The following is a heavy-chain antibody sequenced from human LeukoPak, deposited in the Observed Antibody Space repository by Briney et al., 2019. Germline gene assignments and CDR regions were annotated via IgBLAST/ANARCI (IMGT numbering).Heavy chain of an antibody. CDR3: ASDRSYGDVFLDY. Sequence: PGGSLRLSCAASGFTFSSYWMHWVRQAPGKGLVWVSRINSDGSSTSYADSVKGRFTISRDNAKNTLYLQMNSLRAEDTAVYYCASDRSYGDVFLDYWVQGTLVTVSS. V-gene: IGHV3-74*01. D-gene: IGHD4-17*01. CDR2: INSDGSST. CDR1: GFTFSSYW. J-gene: IGHJ4*02.